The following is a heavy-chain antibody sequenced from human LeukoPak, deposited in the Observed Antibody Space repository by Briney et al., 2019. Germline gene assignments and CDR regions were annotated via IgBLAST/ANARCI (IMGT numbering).Heavy chain of an antibody. V-gene: IGHV3-11*01. CDR2: ISSSGSTM. D-gene: IGHD2-15*01. J-gene: IGHJ3*02. CDR1: GFTFSDYY. Sequence: GGSLRLSCAASGFTFSDYYVAWIRQTAGKGLEWLSYISSSGSTMFFADSVKGRFTISRDNAKNSLYLQLNSLRAEDTAVYYCARVVYCSGGSCHIFAFDIWGQGTLVTVSS. CDR3: ARVVYCSGGSCHIFAFDI.